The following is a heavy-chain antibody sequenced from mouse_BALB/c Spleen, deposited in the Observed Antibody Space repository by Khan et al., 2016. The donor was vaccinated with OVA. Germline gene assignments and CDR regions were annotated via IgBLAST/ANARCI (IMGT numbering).Heavy chain of an antibody. CDR1: GYTFTDYN. Sequence: QVQLQQSGAELVRPGASVKLSCKASGYTFTDYNINWVKQRPGQGLEWIGEIYPGSNNTYYNEKFKGKATLTADKSSSTAYMQLSSLTSEDYAVYFWARKWGAWFPYWGQGTLVTVSA. CDR3: ARKWGAWFPY. CDR2: IYPGSNNT. J-gene: IGHJ3*01. V-gene: IGHV1-77*01.